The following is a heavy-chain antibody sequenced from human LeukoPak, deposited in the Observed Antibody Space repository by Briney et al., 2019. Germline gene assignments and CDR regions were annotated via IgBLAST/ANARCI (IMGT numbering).Heavy chain of an antibody. J-gene: IGHJ3*02. CDR3: ARDRDHAFDI. CDR1: GYTFTTNG. Sequence: GASVKVSCKSSGYTFTTNGISWVRQAPGQGLEWMGWISTNSGNTNYAQKIQGRVTMTTDTSTRTAYMELRSLRSDDTAVYYCARDRDHAFDIWGQGTMVTVSS. D-gene: IGHD5-24*01. V-gene: IGHV1-18*01. CDR2: ISTNSGNT.